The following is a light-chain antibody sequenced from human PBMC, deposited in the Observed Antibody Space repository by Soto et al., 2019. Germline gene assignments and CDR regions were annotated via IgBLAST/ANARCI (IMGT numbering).Light chain of an antibody. V-gene: IGKV3-20*01. CDR1: QSMSTNY. J-gene: IGKJ4*01. Sequence: EIVLAQSPDTLSLSPGERATLSCRTSQSMSTNYLAWYQQKSGQPPRLLIYGASIRATGIPDRISGSGSGTDFTLTISRLEPEDFAVYYCHQYDSSPLTFGGGAKVEIK. CDR2: GAS. CDR3: HQYDSSPLT.